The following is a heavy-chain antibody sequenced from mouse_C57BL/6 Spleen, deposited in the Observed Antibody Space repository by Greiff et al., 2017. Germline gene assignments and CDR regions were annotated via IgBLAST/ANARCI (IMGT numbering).Heavy chain of an antibody. J-gene: IGHJ3*01. CDR3: AYYGSSLGFAY. CDR1: GYTFTSYW. Sequence: QVQLQQPGAELVKPGASVKLSCKASGYTFTSYWMHWVKQRPGQGLEWIGMIHPNSGSTNYNEKFKSKATLTVDKSSSTAYMQLSSLTSEDSAVYYCAYYGSSLGFAYWGQGTLVTVSA. CDR2: IHPNSGST. D-gene: IGHD1-1*01. V-gene: IGHV1-64*01.